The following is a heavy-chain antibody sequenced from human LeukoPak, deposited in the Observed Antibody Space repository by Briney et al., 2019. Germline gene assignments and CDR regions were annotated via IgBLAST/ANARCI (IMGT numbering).Heavy chain of an antibody. CDR3: ARGGSRDGYNRPLDY. CDR1: GVSISSYY. J-gene: IGHJ4*02. D-gene: IGHD5-24*01. V-gene: IGHV4-59*01. CDR2: IYYSGNT. Sequence: SETLSLTCTVSGVSISSYYWSWIRQPPGKGLEWIGYIYYSGNTNYSPSLKSRVTTSVDTSKDQFSLKLSSVTAADTAVYYCARGGSRDGYNRPLDYWGQGTLVAVSS.